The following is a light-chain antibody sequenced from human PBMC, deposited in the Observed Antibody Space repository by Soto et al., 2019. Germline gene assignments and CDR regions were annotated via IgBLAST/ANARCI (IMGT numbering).Light chain of an antibody. J-gene: IGKJ1*01. V-gene: IGKV1-39*01. Sequence: DIQMTQSPSSLSASVGDRVTITCRASQSISNYLNWYQQKTGKGPKLLIYAASSLQSGVPSRFSGSGSGTDFTLTISSLKPEDFATYYCQQSYSTLTWTFGQGTKVEIK. CDR1: QSISNY. CDR3: QQSYSTLTWT. CDR2: AAS.